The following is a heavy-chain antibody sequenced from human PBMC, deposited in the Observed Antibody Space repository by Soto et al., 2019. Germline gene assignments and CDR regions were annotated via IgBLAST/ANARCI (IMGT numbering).Heavy chain of an antibody. D-gene: IGHD4-17*01. J-gene: IGHJ3*02. CDR3: AKDPNGDYVGAFDI. CDR1: GFTFRNYA. CDR2: ISGSGGRT. Sequence: EVQLLESGGNLIQPGGSLRLSCAASGFTFRNYAMSWVRQAPGAGPEWVSGISGSGGRTYYADSVKGRFTISRDNSNNALVLQMNSLRAEDTALYYCAKDPNGDYVGAFDIWGRGTMVTVSS. V-gene: IGHV3-23*01.